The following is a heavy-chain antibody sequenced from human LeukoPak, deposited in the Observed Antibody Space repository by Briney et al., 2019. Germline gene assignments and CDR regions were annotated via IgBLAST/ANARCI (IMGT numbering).Heavy chain of an antibody. CDR2: IGTAGDT. CDR1: GFTFSSYD. Sequence: GGSLRLSCAASGFTFSSYDMHWVRQATGKGLEWVSAIGTAGDTYYPGSVKGRFTISRENAKNSLYLQMNSLRAGDTAVYYCARAPSQGWYTHYYYYGMDVWGQGTTVTVSS. CDR3: ARAPSQGWYTHYYYYGMDV. J-gene: IGHJ6*02. V-gene: IGHV3-13*01. D-gene: IGHD6-19*01.